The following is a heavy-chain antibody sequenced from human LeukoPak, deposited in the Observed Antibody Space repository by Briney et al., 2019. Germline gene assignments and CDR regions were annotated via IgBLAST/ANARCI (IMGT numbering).Heavy chain of an antibody. CDR1: GFTFSSYS. CDR2: ISSSSSSYI. J-gene: IGHJ3*02. Sequence: GGSLRLSCAASGFTFSSYSMNWVRQAPGKGLEWVSSISSSSSSYIYYADSVKGRFTISRDNAKNSLYLQMNSLRAEDTAVYYCARDLDYYDSSGYDAFDIWGQGTMVTVSS. CDR3: ARDLDYYDSSGYDAFDI. V-gene: IGHV3-21*01. D-gene: IGHD3-22*01.